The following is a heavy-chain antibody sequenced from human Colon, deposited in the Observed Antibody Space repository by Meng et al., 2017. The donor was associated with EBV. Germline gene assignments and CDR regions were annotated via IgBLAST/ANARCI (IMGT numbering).Heavy chain of an antibody. D-gene: IGHD4-17*01. V-gene: IGHV3-53*01. Sequence: EVQLVGSGGGLIPPGGSLRLSCAASGFTVSSTLMTWVRQAPGKGLEWVSVLYSGGSTYYAESVKGRFTISRDNSKNTLYLQMYSLRAEDTAVYYCAREVDNGDYGMDVWGQGTTVTVSS. CDR2: LYSGGST. CDR3: AREVDNGDYGMDV. J-gene: IGHJ6*02. CDR1: GFTVSSTL.